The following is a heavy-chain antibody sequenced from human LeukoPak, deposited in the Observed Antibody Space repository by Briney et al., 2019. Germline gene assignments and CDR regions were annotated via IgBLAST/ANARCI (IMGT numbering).Heavy chain of an antibody. CDR3: AKDRAAAGTH. V-gene: IGHV3-23*01. CDR2: ISGSGGST. J-gene: IGHJ4*02. CDR1: GFTFSSYG. D-gene: IGHD6-13*01. Sequence: GGSLRLSCAASGFTFSSYGMSWVRQAPGKGLEWVSAISGSGGSTYYADSVKGRFTISRDNAKNSLYLQMNSLRAEDTAVYYCAKDRAAAGTHWGQGTLVTVSS.